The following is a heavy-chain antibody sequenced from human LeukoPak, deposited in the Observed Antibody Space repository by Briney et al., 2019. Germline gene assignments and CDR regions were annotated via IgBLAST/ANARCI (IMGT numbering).Heavy chain of an antibody. CDR3: ARHGEDNYGYAY. V-gene: IGHV5-51*01. CDR1: GYTFTIYW. D-gene: IGHD5-18*01. J-gene: IGHJ4*02. CDR2: IYPGDSDT. Sequence: GESLKISCKGSGYTFTIYWIGWVRQMPGKGLEWMGTIYPGDSDTRYSPSFEGQVTISAAKPITTAYLQWSILKASDTAMYYCARHGEDNYGYAYWGQGTLVTVSS.